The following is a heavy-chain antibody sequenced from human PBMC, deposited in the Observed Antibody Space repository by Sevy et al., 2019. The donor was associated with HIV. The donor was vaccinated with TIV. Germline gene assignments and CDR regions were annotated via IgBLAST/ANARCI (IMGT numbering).Heavy chain of an antibody. CDR2: ISYDGSYK. Sequence: GGSLRLSCAASGFNFSSHGMHWVRQAPGKGLEWVAVISYDGSYKSYGDSVKGRFTITRDDSKNTLYLQMNSLGPEDTAVYYCARDSGYSINWYPAYWGQGPLVTVSS. D-gene: IGHD6-13*01. J-gene: IGHJ4*02. CDR3: ARDSGYSINWYPAY. CDR1: GFNFSSHG. V-gene: IGHV3-30*03.